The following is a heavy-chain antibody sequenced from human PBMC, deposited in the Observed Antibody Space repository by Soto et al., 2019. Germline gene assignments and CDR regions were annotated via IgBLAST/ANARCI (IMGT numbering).Heavy chain of an antibody. J-gene: IGHJ6*02. CDR2: ISHDGSNK. Sequence: WGSLRLSWAASGVSFSSFAMHWVRQAPGKGLEWVALISHDGSNKYYADSVKGRFTISRDNFKNTLYLQMNSLRGEDTALYHCARDTVPYGLDVWGQGTSVTVSS. V-gene: IGHV3-30-3*01. CDR1: GVSFSSFA. CDR3: ARDTVPYGLDV.